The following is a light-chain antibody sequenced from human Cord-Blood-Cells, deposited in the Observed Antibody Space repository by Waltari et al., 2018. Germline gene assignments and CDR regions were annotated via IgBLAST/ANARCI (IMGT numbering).Light chain of an antibody. J-gene: IGKJ5*01. V-gene: IGKV1-5*03. CDR1: QSISGW. CDR2: KAS. CDR3: QQYNSYSPIT. Sequence: DIQMTQSPSPLSASVGTRATIPCRASQSISGWLAWYQQKPGKAPKLLIYKASSLESGVPSRFSGSGSGTEFTLTISSLQPDDFATYYCQQYNSYSPITFGQGTRLEIK.